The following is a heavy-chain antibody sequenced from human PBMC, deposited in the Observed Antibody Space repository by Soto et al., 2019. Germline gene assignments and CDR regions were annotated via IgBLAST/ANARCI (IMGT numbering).Heavy chain of an antibody. D-gene: IGHD3-10*01. CDR1: GYTFTSYY. CDR3: ARGIFGRTYYYGAGTYSHFDS. V-gene: IGHV1-46*03. Sequence: ASVEVSCKASGYTFTSYYMHWARQAPGQGLEWMGIINPSGGSTSYAQKFQGRVTMTRDTSTSTVYMELSSLRSEDTAVYYCARGIFGRTYYYGAGTYSHFDSCCQETPLTVSS. CDR2: INPSGGST. J-gene: IGHJ4*01.